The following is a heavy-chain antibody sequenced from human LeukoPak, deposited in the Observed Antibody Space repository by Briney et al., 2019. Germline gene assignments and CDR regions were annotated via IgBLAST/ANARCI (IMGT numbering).Heavy chain of an antibody. Sequence: SGGSLRLSCAGSGFTFSSYGMHWVRQAPGKGLEWVAFIRYDGSNKYYADSVKGRFTISRDNSKNTLYLQMNSLRAEDTAVYYCAKFSEYCSGGSCFDAFDIWGQGTMVTVSS. V-gene: IGHV3-30*02. CDR2: IRYDGSNK. J-gene: IGHJ3*02. CDR3: AKFSEYCSGGSCFDAFDI. CDR1: GFTFSSYG. D-gene: IGHD2-15*01.